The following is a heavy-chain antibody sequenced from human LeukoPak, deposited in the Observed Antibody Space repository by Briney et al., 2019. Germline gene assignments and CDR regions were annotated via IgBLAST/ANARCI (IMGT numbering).Heavy chain of an antibody. J-gene: IGHJ6*02. CDR2: ISGSGGST. V-gene: IGHV3-23*01. CDR1: GFTFSSYA. Sequence: GGSLRLSCAASGFTFSSYAMSWVRQAPGKGLEWVSAISGSGGSTYYADSVKGRFTISRDNSKNTLYLQMNSLRAEDTAVYYCAKPQYSRMYYYYGMDVWGQGTTVTVSS. CDR3: AKPQYSRMYYYYGMDV. D-gene: IGHD5-18*01.